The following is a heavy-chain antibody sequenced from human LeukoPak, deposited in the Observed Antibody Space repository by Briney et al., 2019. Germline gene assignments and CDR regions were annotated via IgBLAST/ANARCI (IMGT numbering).Heavy chain of an antibody. CDR1: GFTFNTYW. J-gene: IGHJ4*02. Sequence: SGGSLRLSCAASGFTFNTYWMHWVRQAPGKGLVWVSHINPDGSQTNYADSVTGRFTISRDNAKNTLYLQMNSLRAEDTAVYYRATIPAAISNPLPDNRNDYWSQGTLVTVSS. V-gene: IGHV3-74*01. CDR2: INPDGSQT. CDR3: ATIPAAISNPLPDNRNDY. D-gene: IGHD2-2*02.